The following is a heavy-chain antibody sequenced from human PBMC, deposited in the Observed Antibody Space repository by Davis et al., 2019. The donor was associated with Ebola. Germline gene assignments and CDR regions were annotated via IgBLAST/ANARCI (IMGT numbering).Heavy chain of an antibody. V-gene: IGHV4-59*01. CDR1: GGSFNDYF. Sequence: SETLSLTCAVYGGSFNDYFWTWVRQPPGKGLEWIGYIYYSGSTNYNPSLKSRVTISVDTSKNQFSLKLSSVTAADTAMYYCARGLYSGAFDIWGQGTMVTVSS. CDR3: ARGLYSGAFDI. J-gene: IGHJ3*02. CDR2: IYYSGST. D-gene: IGHD2-15*01.